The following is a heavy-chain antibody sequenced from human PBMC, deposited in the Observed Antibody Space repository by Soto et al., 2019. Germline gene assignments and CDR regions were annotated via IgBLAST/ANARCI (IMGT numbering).Heavy chain of an antibody. V-gene: IGHV1-69*01. CDR3: AIPPHVDTAMHPPENWFDP. D-gene: IGHD5-18*01. Sequence: QVQLVQSGAEVKKPGSSVKVSCKASGGTFSSYAISWVRQAPGQGLEWMGGIIPIFGTANYAQKFQGRVTITADESTSTAYMELSSLRSEDTAVYYCAIPPHVDTAMHPPENWFDPWGQGTLVTVSS. CDR2: IIPIFGTA. CDR1: GGTFSSYA. J-gene: IGHJ5*02.